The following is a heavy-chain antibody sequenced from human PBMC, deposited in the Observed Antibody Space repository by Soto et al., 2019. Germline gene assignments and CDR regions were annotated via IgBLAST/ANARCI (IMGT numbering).Heavy chain of an antibody. CDR2: IYYSGST. Sequence: SETLSLTCSVSGYYITSGYYWGWCPHPPWKGLEWIGSIYYSGSTYYNPSLKSRVTISVDTSKNQFSLKLSSVTAADTAVYYCARLGGSSSDYYYYGMDVWGQGTTVTVSS. J-gene: IGHJ6*02. CDR1: GYYITSGYY. CDR3: ARLGGSSSDYYYYGMDV. V-gene: IGHV4-38-2*01. D-gene: IGHD6-6*01.